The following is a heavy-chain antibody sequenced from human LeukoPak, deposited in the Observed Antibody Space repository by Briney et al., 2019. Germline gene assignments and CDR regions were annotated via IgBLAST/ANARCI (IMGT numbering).Heavy chain of an antibody. D-gene: IGHD2-2*01. CDR1: GFTFSSYA. J-gene: IGHJ4*02. V-gene: IGHV3-64*01. CDR2: ISSNGGST. Sequence: PGGSLRLSCAASGFTFSSYAMHWVRQAPGKGLEYVSAISSNGGSTYYANSVKGRFTISRDNSKSTLYLQMGSLRAEDMAVYYCAKEGPAAMYYFDNWGQGTLVTVSS. CDR3: AKEGPAAMYYFDN.